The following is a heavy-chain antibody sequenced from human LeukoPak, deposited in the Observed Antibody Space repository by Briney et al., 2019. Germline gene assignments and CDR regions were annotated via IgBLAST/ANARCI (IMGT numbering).Heavy chain of an antibody. V-gene: IGHV3-21*01. D-gene: IGHD4-17*01. J-gene: IGHJ3*02. CDR2: ISRSGSGDNT. CDR1: GFTFSSYW. Sequence: GGSLRLSCAASGFTFSSYWMSWVRQAPGKGLECVSVISRSGSGDNTYYADSVKGRFTISRDNAKNSLYLQMNSLRAEDTAVYYCARAVTTFAFDIWGQGTMVTVSS. CDR3: ARAVTTFAFDI.